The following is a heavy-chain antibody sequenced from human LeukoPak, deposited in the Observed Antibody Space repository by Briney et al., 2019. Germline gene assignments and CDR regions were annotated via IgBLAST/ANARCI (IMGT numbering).Heavy chain of an antibody. D-gene: IGHD2-2*01. V-gene: IGHV7-4-1*02. CDR1: GYTFSSYA. CDR2: VNTNTGNP. CDR3: ARAGMPFYYYYMDV. J-gene: IGHJ6*03. Sequence: GASVKVSCKASGYTFSSYAMNWVRQAPGQGLEWMGWVNTNTGNPTYAQGFTGRFVFSSDTSVSTAFLQISSLKAEDTAVYYCARAGMPFYYYYMDVWGKGTTVTVSS.